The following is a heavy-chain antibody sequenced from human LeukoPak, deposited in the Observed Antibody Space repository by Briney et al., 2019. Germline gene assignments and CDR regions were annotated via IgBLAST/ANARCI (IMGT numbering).Heavy chain of an antibody. V-gene: IGHV3-73*01. Sequence: PGGSLRLSCAASGFTFSGSAMHWVRQASGKGLEWVGRIRSKANSYATAYAASVKGRFTISRDDSKNTAYLQMNSLKTEDTAVYYCTRHDDVVVPENWFDPWGQGILVTVSS. D-gene: IGHD2-2*01. CDR3: TRHDDVVVPENWFDP. CDR1: GFTFSGSA. J-gene: IGHJ5*02. CDR2: IRSKANSYAT.